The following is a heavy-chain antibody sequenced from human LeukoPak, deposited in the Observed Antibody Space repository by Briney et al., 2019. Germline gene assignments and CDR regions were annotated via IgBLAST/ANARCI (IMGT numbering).Heavy chain of an antibody. V-gene: IGHV1-2*02. CDR2: INPNSGGT. CDR3: ARGVSSSWYLPHFDY. D-gene: IGHD6-13*01. CDR1: GYTFTGYY. Sequence: ASVEVSCKASGYTFTGYYMHWVRQAPGQGLEWMGWINPNSGGTNYAQKFQGRVTMTRDTPISTAYMELSRLRSDDTAVYYCARGVSSSWYLPHFDYWGQGTLVTVSS. J-gene: IGHJ4*02.